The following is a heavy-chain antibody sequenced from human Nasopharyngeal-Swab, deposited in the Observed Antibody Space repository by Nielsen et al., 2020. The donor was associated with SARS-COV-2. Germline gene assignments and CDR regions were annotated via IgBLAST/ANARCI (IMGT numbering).Heavy chain of an antibody. D-gene: IGHD5-18*01. CDR1: GGSISSYY. CDR3: ARTIGASRGYSYGSYYYMDV. Sequence: GSLRLSCTVSGGSISSYYWSWIRQPPGKGLEWIGYIYYSGSTNYNPSLKSRVTISVDMSKNQFSLKLSSMTAADTAVYYCARTIGASRGYSYGSYYYMDVWGKGTTVTVSS. CDR2: IYYSGST. J-gene: IGHJ6*03. V-gene: IGHV4-59*01.